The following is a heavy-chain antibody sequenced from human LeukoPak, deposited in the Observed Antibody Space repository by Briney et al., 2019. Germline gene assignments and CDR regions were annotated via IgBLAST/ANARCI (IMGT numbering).Heavy chain of an antibody. J-gene: IGHJ4*02. Sequence: SGPTLVNPTQTLTLTCTFSGFSLSTSGVGVGWIRQPPGKALEWLALIYWDDDKRYSPSLKSGLTITKDTSKNQVVLTMTNMDPVDTATYYCAHTLYYYGSGSGNYFDYWGQGTLVTVSS. CDR1: GFSLSTSGVG. CDR2: IYWDDDK. D-gene: IGHD3-10*01. V-gene: IGHV2-5*02. CDR3: AHTLYYYGSGSGNYFDY.